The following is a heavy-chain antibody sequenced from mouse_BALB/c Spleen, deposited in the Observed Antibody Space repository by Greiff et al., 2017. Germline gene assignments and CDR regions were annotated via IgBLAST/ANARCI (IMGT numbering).Heavy chain of an antibody. V-gene: IGHV5-17*02. CDR3: ARSYYDYDGGYAMDY. Sequence: DVKLVESGGGLVQPGGSRKLSCAASGFTFSSFGMHWVRQAPEKGLEWVAYISSGSSTIYYADTVKGRFTISRDNPKNTLFLQMTSLRSEDTAMYYCARSYYDYDGGYAMDYWGQGTSVTVSS. J-gene: IGHJ4*01. CDR1: GFTFSSFG. CDR2: ISSGSSTI. D-gene: IGHD2-4*01.